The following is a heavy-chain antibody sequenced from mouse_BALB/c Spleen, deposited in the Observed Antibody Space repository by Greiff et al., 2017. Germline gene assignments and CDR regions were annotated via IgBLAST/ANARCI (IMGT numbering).Heavy chain of an antibody. CDR1: GYSITSGYY. CDR3: ARDDGYYYPLNY. Sequence: DVQLQESGPGLVKPSQSLSLTCSVTGYSITSGYYWNWIRQFPGNKLEWMGYISYDGSNNYNPSLKNRISITRDTSKNQFFLKLNSVTTEDTATYYCARDDGYYYPLNYWGQGTSVTVSS. CDR2: ISYDGSN. D-gene: IGHD2-3*01. J-gene: IGHJ4*01. V-gene: IGHV3-6*02.